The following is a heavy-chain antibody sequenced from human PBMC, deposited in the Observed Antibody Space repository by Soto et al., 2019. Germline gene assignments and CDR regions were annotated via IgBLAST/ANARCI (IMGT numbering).Heavy chain of an antibody. V-gene: IGHV4-34*01. Sequence: PSETLSLTCAVYGGSFSGYYWSWIRQPPGKGLEWIGEINHSGSTNYNPSLKSRVTISVDTSKNQFSLKLSSVTAADTAVYYCARGDIVVVPAIGYYYYGMDVWGQGTTVTAP. CDR2: INHSGST. J-gene: IGHJ6*02. CDR3: ARGDIVVVPAIGYYYYGMDV. D-gene: IGHD2-2*01. CDR1: GGSFSGYY.